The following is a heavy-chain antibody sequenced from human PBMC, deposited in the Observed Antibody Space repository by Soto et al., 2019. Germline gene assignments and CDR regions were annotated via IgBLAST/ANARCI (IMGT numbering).Heavy chain of an antibody. CDR2: IIPVLDTP. D-gene: IGHD3-10*01. CDR1: GGTFSSYT. J-gene: IGHJ4*02. V-gene: IGHV1-69*08. Sequence: QVQLVQSGAEVKKPRSSVKVSCRASGGTFSSYTITWVRQAPGQGLEWMGRIIPVLDTPNYAQKFQGRATITADKSTSTAYMELSSLTSEDTAVYYCARASTLGSFFDLWGQGTLVTVSS. CDR3: ARASTLGSFFDL.